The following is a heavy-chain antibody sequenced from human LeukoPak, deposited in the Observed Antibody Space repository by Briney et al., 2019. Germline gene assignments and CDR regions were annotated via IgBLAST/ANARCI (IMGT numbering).Heavy chain of an antibody. CDR3: AKAYYYGSGSYQPFDY. CDR1: GFTFSSYA. Sequence: GGSLRLSCAASGFTFSSYAMSWVRQAPGKRLEWVSAISGSGGSTYYADSVKGRFTISRDNSKNTLYLQMNRLRAEDTAVYYCAKAYYYGSGSYQPFDYWGQGTLVTVSS. J-gene: IGHJ4*02. V-gene: IGHV3-23*01. CDR2: ISGSGGST. D-gene: IGHD3-10*01.